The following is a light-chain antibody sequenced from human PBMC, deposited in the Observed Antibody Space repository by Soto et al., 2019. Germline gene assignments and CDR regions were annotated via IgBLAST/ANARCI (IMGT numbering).Light chain of an antibody. CDR1: QSVSVNY. Sequence: EIVLTQSPGTLSLFPGERASLSCRASQSVSVNYLAWYQQKPGQAPRLLIRGTSSRATGIPDRFSGSGSGTDFTLTISRLEPEDFAVYYCQQYARTPFTFGPGTKVDIK. V-gene: IGKV3-20*01. J-gene: IGKJ3*01. CDR2: GTS. CDR3: QQYARTPFT.